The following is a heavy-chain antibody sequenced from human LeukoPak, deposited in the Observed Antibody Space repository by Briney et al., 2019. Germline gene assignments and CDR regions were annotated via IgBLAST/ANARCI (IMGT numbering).Heavy chain of an antibody. CDR2: IFHSGST. CDR1: GGSIFSSNW. CDR3: VRHVARAFDI. J-gene: IGHJ3*02. Sequence: SETLSLTCTVSGGSIFSSNWWSWVRQPPGKGLEWIGQIFHSGSTSYSPSLKSRVTISIDTSKNQLSLKLSSVTAADTAVYSCVRHVARAFDIWGQGTKVTVSS. V-gene: IGHV4-4*02.